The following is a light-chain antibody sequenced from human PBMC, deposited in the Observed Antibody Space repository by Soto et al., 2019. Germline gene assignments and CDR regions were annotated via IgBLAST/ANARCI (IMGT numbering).Light chain of an antibody. CDR1: SSNIGSHV. J-gene: IGLJ3*02. CDR3: AVWDDSLDGWV. V-gene: IGLV1-44*01. Sequence: QSVLTQPPSASGTPGQRVTISCSGSSSNIGSHVVYWYQQLAGTAPKLLMYNNNQRPSGVPDRLSGSKSGTSAFLVISGLQSEDEADYYCAVWDDSLDGWVFGGGTKLTVL. CDR2: NNN.